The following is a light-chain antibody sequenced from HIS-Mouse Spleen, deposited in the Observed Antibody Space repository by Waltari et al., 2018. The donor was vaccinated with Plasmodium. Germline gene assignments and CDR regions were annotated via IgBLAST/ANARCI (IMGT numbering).Light chain of an antibody. J-gene: IGKJ2*01. CDR1: QRVLYSSNNKNY. Sequence: DIVMTQSPDSLAVSLGERATINCQSSQRVLYSSNNKNYLAWYQQKPGQPPKLLIYWASTRESGVPDRFSGSGSGTDSTLTISSLQAEDVAVYYCQQYYSTPPYTFGQGTKLEIK. V-gene: IGKV4-1*01. CDR3: QQYYSTPPYT. CDR2: WAS.